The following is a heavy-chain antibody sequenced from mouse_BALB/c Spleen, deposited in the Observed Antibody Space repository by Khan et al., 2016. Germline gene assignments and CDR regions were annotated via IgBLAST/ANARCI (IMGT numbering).Heavy chain of an antibody. Sequence: VQLKESGGGLVQPGGSLRLSCATSGFTFTDYYMNWVRQPPGKALEWLGFIRNKANGYTTEYNASVKGRFTISRDSSQSILYLLMNTLRAEDSATYYCARDRGGLLFDYWGQGTTLTVSS. J-gene: IGHJ2*01. D-gene: IGHD1-1*01. CDR3: ARDRGGLLFDY. CDR2: IRNKANGYTT. V-gene: IGHV7-3*02. CDR1: GFTFTDYY.